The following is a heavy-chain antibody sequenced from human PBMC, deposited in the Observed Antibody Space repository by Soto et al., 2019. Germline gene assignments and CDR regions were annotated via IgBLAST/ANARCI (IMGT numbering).Heavy chain of an antibody. J-gene: IGHJ4*02. D-gene: IGHD3-22*01. CDR1: GFRFSYFA. CDR2: VSGSGGNS. V-gene: IGHV3-23*01. CDR3: ARDPAFFFDSSGYHYFDY. Sequence: LRLSCATSGFRFSYFALSWVRQAPGKGLEWVSSVSGSGGNSYYADSVKGRFTISRDSSDNTLYLHMNSLRAEDTAIYFCARDPAFFFDSSGYHYFDYWGQGTVVTVSS.